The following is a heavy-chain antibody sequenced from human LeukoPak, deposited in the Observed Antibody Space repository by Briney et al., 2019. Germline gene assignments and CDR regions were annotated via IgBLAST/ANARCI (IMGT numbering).Heavy chain of an antibody. J-gene: IGHJ4*02. CDR1: GFTFSGSA. CDR3: TRGGSQGATDY. Sequence: PGGSLRLSCAASGFTFSGSAMHWVRQASGKGLEWVGRIRSKANSYATAYAASVKGRFTISRDDSKNTAYLQMNSLKTEDTAVYYCTRGGSQGATDYWGQGTLVTVSS. V-gene: IGHV3-73*01. D-gene: IGHD1-26*01. CDR2: IRSKANSYAT.